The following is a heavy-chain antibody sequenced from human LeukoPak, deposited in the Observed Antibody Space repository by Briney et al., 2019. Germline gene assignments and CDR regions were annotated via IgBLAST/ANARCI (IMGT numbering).Heavy chain of an antibody. CDR1: GFTFSSYW. CDR3: VSFYETY. D-gene: IGHD2-2*01. CDR2: IKQDGREK. V-gene: IGHV3-7*01. J-gene: IGHJ4*02. Sequence: GGSLRLSCAASGFTFSSYWMSWVRQSPGKGLEWVAVIKQDGREKYYVDSVKGRFTISRDNAKNTVYLQMNNLRAEDTAVYYCVSFYETYWGRGTLVTVS.